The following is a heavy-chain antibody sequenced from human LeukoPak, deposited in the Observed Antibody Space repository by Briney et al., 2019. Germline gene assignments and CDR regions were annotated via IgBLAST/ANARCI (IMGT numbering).Heavy chain of an antibody. D-gene: IGHD2-15*01. CDR1: GFTFDDYA. Sequence: PGGSLRLSCAAPGFTFDDYAMHWVRQAPGKGLEWVSGISWNSGSIGYADSVKGRFTISRDNAKNSLYLQMNSLRAEDTALYYCAKDKDPNYYYYYMDVWGKGTTVTISS. CDR2: ISWNSGSI. V-gene: IGHV3-9*01. CDR3: AKDKDPNYYYYYMDV. J-gene: IGHJ6*03.